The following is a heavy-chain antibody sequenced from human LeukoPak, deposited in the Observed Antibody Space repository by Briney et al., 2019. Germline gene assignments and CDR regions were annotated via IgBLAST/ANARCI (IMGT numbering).Heavy chain of an antibody. CDR3: AKDGDYGDDNWFDP. J-gene: IGHJ5*02. CDR1: GFTFSSYG. CDR2: ISYDGSNK. V-gene: IGHV3-30*18. D-gene: IGHD4-17*01. Sequence: PGGSLRPSCAASGFTFSSYGMHWVRQAPGKGLEWVAVISYDGSNKYYADSVKGRFTISRDNSKNTLYLQMNSLRAEDTAVYYCAKDGDYGDDNWFDPWGQGTLVTVSS.